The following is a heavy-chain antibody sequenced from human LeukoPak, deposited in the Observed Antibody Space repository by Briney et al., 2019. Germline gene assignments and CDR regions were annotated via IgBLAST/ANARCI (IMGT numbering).Heavy chain of an antibody. J-gene: IGHJ3*02. CDR3: ARDLRYFDWPYLEQGAFDI. CDR2: IKQDGSEK. Sequence: GRSLRLSCAASGVTVSSYWMRWVRQAPGKGLYWVANIKQDGSEKYYVDSVKGRFTISRDNAKNSLYLQMNSLRAEDTAVYYCARDLRYFDWPYLEQGAFDIWGQGTMVTVSS. V-gene: IGHV3-7*03. CDR1: GVTVSSYW. D-gene: IGHD3-9*01.